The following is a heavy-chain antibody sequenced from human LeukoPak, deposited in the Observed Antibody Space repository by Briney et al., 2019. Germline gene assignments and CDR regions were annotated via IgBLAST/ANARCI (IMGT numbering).Heavy chain of an antibody. CDR1: GFTFSSYE. CDR2: IGSSGSTM. V-gene: IGHV3-48*03. J-gene: IGHJ4*02. CDR3: ARGYYYDSTGYNPFDY. D-gene: IGHD3-22*01. Sequence: GGSLRLSCAASGFTFSSYEMIWVRQAPGKGLEGVSYIGSSGSTMYYADSVKGRFTISRDNAKNSLYLQMNSLRAEDTAVYYCARGYYYDSTGYNPFDYWGQGTLVTVSS.